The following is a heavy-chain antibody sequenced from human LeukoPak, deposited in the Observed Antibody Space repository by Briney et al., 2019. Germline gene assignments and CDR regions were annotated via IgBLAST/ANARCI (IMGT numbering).Heavy chain of an antibody. CDR3: ARVSSAGIWDY. CDR1: GCSFSGYY. Sequence: PSETLSLTCTVSGCSFSGYYWSWIRQPTGKGLGWMGRIYTSGSTNYNPSLKSRVTMSVDTSKNQFSLKLSSVTAADTAVYYCARVSSAGIWDYWGQGTLVTVSS. J-gene: IGHJ4*02. V-gene: IGHV4-4*07. D-gene: IGHD6-19*01. CDR2: IYTSGST.